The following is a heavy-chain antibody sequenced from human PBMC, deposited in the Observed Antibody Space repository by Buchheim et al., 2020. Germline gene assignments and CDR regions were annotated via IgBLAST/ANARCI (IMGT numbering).Heavy chain of an antibody. V-gene: IGHV3-48*02. CDR3: ARGMRKYYFDY. Sequence: EVQLVESGGGLVQPGGSLRLSCAASGFTFSSYSMNWVRQAPGKGLEWVSYISSSSTIYYADSVKGRFTISRDNAKNSLYLQMNSLRDEDTAVYYCARGMRKYYFDYWGQGTL. CDR1: GFTFSSYS. CDR2: ISSSSTI. J-gene: IGHJ4*02.